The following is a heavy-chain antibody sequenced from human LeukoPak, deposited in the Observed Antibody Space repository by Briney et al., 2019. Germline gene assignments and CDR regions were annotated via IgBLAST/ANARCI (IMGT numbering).Heavy chain of an antibody. V-gene: IGHV1-2*02. CDR1: GYTFSDNF. Sequence: ASVKVSCKASGYTFSDNFIHWVRQAPGQGLEWMGWINPNNGDTNYAQKFQGRVTVTRDTSISTAYMELSSLRFDDTAVYYCARTRGSHISMAYLDYWGQGTLVTVSS. CDR2: INPNNGDT. J-gene: IGHJ4*02. D-gene: IGHD2/OR15-2a*01. CDR3: ARTRGSHISMAYLDY.